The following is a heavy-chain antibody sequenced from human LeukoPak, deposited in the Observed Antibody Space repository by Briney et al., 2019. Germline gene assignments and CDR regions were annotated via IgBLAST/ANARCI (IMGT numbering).Heavy chain of an antibody. CDR1: GGPFSGYY. V-gene: IGHV4-34*01. J-gene: IGHJ3*02. D-gene: IGHD1-1*01. Sequence: PSETLSLTCAVYGGPFSGYYWSWIRQPPGKGLEWIGEINHSGSTNYNPSLKSRVTISVDTSKNQFSLKLSSVTAADTAVYYCARGDWSRAFDIWGQGTMVTVSS. CDR2: INHSGST. CDR3: ARGDWSRAFDI.